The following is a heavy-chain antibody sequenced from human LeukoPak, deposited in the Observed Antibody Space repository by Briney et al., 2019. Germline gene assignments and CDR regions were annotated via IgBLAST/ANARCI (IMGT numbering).Heavy chain of an antibody. Sequence: SETLSLTCAVYGGSFSGYYWSWIRQPPGKGLEWIGEINHSGSTNYNPSLKSRLTISVDTSKNQFSLKLSSVTAADTAVYYCARWGNSGYASGYFDYWGQGTLVTVSS. CDR1: GGSFSGYY. J-gene: IGHJ4*02. CDR3: ARWGNSGYASGYFDY. V-gene: IGHV4-34*09. D-gene: IGHD5-12*01. CDR2: INHSGST.